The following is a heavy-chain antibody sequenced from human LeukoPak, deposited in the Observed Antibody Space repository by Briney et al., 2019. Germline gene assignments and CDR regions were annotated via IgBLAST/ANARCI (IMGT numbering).Heavy chain of an antibody. CDR1: GGSISSYY. CDR3: AAYSYCYSPTSGYYYYGMDV. Sequence: PSETLSLTCTVSGGSISSYYWSWIRQPPGKGLEWIGYIYYSGSTNYNPSLKSRVTISVDTSKNQFSLKLSSVTAADTAVYYCAAYSYCYSPTSGYYYYGMDVWGQGTTVTVSS. D-gene: IGHD5-18*01. V-gene: IGHV4-59*08. CDR2: IYYSGST. J-gene: IGHJ6*02.